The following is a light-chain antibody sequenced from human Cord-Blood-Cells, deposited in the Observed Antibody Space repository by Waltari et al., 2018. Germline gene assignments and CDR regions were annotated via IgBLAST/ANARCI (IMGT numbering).Light chain of an antibody. CDR1: SSDVGGYKD. Sequence: QSALTQPRSVCGSPGRSVTISCTGTSSDVGGYKDVSWDQQHPGKAPRLMIYDVSKRPSGVPDRFSGSKSGNTASLTISGLQAEDEADYYCCSYAGSYTYVFGTGTKVTVL. CDR3: CSYAGSYTYV. V-gene: IGLV2-11*01. J-gene: IGLJ1*01. CDR2: DVS.